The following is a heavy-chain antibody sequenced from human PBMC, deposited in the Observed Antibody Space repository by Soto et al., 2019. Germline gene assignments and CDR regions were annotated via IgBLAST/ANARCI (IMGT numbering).Heavy chain of an antibody. V-gene: IGHV4-34*01. CDR3: ARGGSGSGRKNYCYYVMDV. CDR1: GGSFSGYY. CDR2: INHSGST. Sequence: SETLSLTCAVYGGSFSGYYWSWIRQPPGKGLEWIGEINHSGSTNYNPSLKSRVTISVDTSKNQFSLKLSSVTAADTAVYYCARGGSGSGRKNYCYYVMDVWGQGTTVTVSS. J-gene: IGHJ6*02. D-gene: IGHD3-10*01.